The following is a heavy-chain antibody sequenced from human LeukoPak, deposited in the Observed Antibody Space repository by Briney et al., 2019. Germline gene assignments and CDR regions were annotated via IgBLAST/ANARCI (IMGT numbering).Heavy chain of an antibody. D-gene: IGHD6-13*01. CDR3: ARDAAKAQLAYFDY. J-gene: IGHJ4*02. CDR2: IYYSGST. CDR1: GGSISSSSYY. V-gene: IGHV4-39*07. Sequence: PSETLSLTCTVSGGSISSSSYYWGWIRQPPGKGLEWIGSIYYSGSTYYNPSLKSRVTISVDTSKNQFSLKLSSVTAADTAVYYCARDAAKAQLAYFDYWGQGTLVTVSS.